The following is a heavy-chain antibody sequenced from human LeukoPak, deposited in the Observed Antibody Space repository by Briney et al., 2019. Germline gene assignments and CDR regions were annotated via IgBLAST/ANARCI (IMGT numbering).Heavy chain of an antibody. CDR3: ARAPGVFDI. D-gene: IGHD2-2*01. CDR2: IDPSNGGT. J-gene: IGHJ3*02. CDR1: GYTFTGYY. V-gene: IGHV1-2*07. Sequence: ASVKVSCKASGYTFTGYYLHWVRQAPGRGLEWMGWIDPSNGGTHYAHNFQDRVTMTRDTSINTAFMDLSSLRSDDTALYYCARAPGVFDIWGQGTMVTVSS.